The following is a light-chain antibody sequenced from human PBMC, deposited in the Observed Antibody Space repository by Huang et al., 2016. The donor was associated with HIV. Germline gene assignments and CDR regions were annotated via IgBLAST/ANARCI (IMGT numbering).Light chain of an antibody. CDR2: GAS. CDR3: QHYGSSPQT. V-gene: IGKV3-20*01. J-gene: IGKJ1*01. Sequence: EIVLTQSPGTLSSSPGERATLSCRARQSVSAGYLSWYQQKPGQAPSRLIYGASSRATGIPDKFSGSGSGTDVTLTISRLEPEDFAVYYCQHYGSSPQTFGQGTKVEIK. CDR1: QSVSAGY.